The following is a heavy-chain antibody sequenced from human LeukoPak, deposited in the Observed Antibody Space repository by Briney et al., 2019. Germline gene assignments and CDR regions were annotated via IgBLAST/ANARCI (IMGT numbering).Heavy chain of an antibody. CDR2: ISYTSTYI. D-gene: IGHD3-22*01. V-gene: IGHV3-21*01. CDR1: GFTFSSYS. J-gene: IGHJ4*02. CDR3: ARGYYYDSSTYSNDN. Sequence: GGSLRLSCAVSGFTFSSYSMNWVRQAPGKGLEWVSSISYTSTYIYYADSVKGRFTISRDDAKNSLYLQMNSLRAEDTAVYYCARGYYYDSSTYSNDNWGQGTLVTVSS.